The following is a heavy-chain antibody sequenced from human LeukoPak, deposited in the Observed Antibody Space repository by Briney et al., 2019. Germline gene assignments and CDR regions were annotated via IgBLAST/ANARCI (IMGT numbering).Heavy chain of an antibody. D-gene: IGHD4-11*01. CDR3: AKAKSYYSNYDY. J-gene: IGHJ4*02. CDR2: ISGSGANT. CDR1: GFTFSDYY. Sequence: PGGSLRLSCAASGFTFSDYYMSWVRQAPGKGLEWVSVISGSGANTYYADSVKGRFTISRDNSKNTLYLQVNSLRAEDTAVYYCAKAKSYYSNYDYWGQGTLVTVSS. V-gene: IGHV3-23*01.